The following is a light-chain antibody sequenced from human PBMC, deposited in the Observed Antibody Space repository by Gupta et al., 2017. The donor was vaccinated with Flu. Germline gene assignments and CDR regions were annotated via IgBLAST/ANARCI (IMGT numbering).Light chain of an antibody. CDR3: SSYAGSNRV. CDR2: EVS. CDR1: SSDVGGYNY. V-gene: IGLV2-8*01. Sequence: GTSSDVGGYNYVSWYQQHPGKAPKLMIYEVSKRPSGVPDRFSGSKSGNTASLTVSGLQAEDEADYYCSSYAGSNRVFGGGTKLTVL. J-gene: IGLJ2*01.